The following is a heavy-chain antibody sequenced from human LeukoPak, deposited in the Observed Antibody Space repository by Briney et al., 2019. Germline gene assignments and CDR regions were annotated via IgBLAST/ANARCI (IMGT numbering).Heavy chain of an antibody. J-gene: IGHJ4*02. D-gene: IGHD3-22*01. Sequence: GGSLRLSCAASGFTFDDYAMHWVRQAPGKGLEWVSGISWNSGSIGYADSVKGRFTISRDDAKNSLYLQMNSLRAEDTALYYCAKDSSYYYDSSGYLPDYWGQGTLVTVSS. CDR2: ISWNSGSI. CDR1: GFTFDDYA. V-gene: IGHV3-9*01. CDR3: AKDSSYYYDSSGYLPDY.